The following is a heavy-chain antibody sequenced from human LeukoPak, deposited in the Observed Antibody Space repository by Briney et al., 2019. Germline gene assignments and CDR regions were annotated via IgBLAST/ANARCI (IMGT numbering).Heavy chain of an antibody. Sequence: PSETLSLTCTVSGYSISSGYYWGWIRQPPGKGLEWIGSIYHSGSTYYNPSLKSRVTISVDTSKNQFSLKLSSVTAADTAVYYCARKVGYSSGRRPNWFDPWGQGTLVTVSS. CDR1: GYSISSGYY. D-gene: IGHD6-19*01. V-gene: IGHV4-38-2*02. CDR3: ARKVGYSSGRRPNWFDP. J-gene: IGHJ5*02. CDR2: IYHSGST.